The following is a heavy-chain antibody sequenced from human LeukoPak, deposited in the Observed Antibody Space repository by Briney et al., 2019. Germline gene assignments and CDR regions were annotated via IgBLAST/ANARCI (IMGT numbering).Heavy chain of an antibody. CDR3: ANGKSDYSNGWPRGTF. CDR2: ISFDGSNK. Sequence: PGGSLRLSCAASGFTFSSYGMHWVRQAPGKGLEWVALISFDGSNKYYADSVKGRFTISRDNSKSTLWLQMNSLRGDDTAVYYCANGKSDYSNGWPRGTFWGQGTLVTVSS. V-gene: IGHV3-30*12. J-gene: IGHJ4*02. D-gene: IGHD6-19*01. CDR1: GFTFSSYG.